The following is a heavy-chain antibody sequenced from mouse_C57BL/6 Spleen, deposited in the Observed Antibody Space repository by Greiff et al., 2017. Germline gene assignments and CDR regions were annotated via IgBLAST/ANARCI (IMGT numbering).Heavy chain of an antibody. CDR1: GYTFTDYY. CDR3: ARGGAYYSNYGYFDV. D-gene: IGHD2-5*01. Sequence: EVQLQQSGPELVKPGASVKISCKASGYTFTDYYMNWVKQSHGKSLEWIGRIDPNSGGTKYNEKFKSKATLTVDKPSSTAYMQLSSLTSEDSAVYYCARGGAYYSNYGYFDVWGTGTTVTVSS. V-gene: IGHV1-26*01. CDR2: IDPNSGGT. J-gene: IGHJ1*03.